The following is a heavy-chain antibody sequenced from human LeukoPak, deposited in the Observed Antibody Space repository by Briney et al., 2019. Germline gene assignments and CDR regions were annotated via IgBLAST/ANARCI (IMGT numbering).Heavy chain of an antibody. CDR3: ARDPAPLYSYGSLYYFDY. J-gene: IGHJ4*02. D-gene: IGHD5-18*01. CDR2: IIPIFGTA. CDR1: GGTFISYA. V-gene: IGHV1-69*13. Sequence: SVKVSCKASGGTFISYAISWVRQAPGQGLGWMGGIIPIFGTANYAQKFQGRVTITADESTSTAYMELSSLRSEDTAVYYCARDPAPLYSYGSLYYFDYWGQGTLVTVSS.